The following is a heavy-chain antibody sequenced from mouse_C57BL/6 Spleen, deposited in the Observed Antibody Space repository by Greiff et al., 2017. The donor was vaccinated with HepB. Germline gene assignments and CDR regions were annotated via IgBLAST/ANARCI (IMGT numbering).Heavy chain of an antibody. D-gene: IGHD4-1*01. CDR3: AREGGWDGGYAMDY. CDR2: IYPGDGDT. CDR1: GYAFSSYW. V-gene: IGHV1-80*01. J-gene: IGHJ4*01. Sequence: QVQLKESGAELVKPGASVKISCKASGYAFSSYWMNWVKQRPGKGLEWIGQIYPGDGDTNYNGKFKGKATLTADKSSSTAYMQLSSLTSEDSAVYFCAREGGWDGGYAMDYWGQGTSVTVSS.